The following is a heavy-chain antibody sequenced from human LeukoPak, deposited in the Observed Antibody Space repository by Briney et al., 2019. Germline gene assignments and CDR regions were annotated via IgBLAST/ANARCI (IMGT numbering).Heavy chain of an antibody. D-gene: IGHD2-2*01. Sequence: SETLSLTCTVSGGSISTYYWTWIRQPPGKGLEWIGYIYYSGSTNYNPSLKSRVTISVDTSKNQFSLKLSSVTAADTAVYYCARESYCSSTSCSTSWYFDLWGRGTLVTVSS. V-gene: IGHV4-59*12. CDR1: GGSISTYY. J-gene: IGHJ2*01. CDR3: ARESYCSSTSCSTSWYFDL. CDR2: IYYSGST.